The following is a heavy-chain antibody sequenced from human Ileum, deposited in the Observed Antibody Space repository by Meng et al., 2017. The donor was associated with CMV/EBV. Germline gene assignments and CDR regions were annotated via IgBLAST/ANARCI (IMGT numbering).Heavy chain of an antibody. CDR3: TRDRTGCNFDY. J-gene: IGHJ4*02. CDR2: INSMNGDT. Sequence: VQVVQSGAEVQKPGASMKVSCKPFGYPLTDFFTHWVRQAPGQGLEWMGWINSMNGDTNYAQKFQGRVTMTSDTSINTAYMELGSLTSDDTAVYFCTRDRTGCNFDYWGQGALVTVSS. CDR1: GYPLTDFF. D-gene: IGHD7-27*01. V-gene: IGHV1-2*02.